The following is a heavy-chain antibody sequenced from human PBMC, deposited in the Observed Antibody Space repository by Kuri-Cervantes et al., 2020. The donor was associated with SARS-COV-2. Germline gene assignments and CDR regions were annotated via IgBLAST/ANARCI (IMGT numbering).Heavy chain of an antibody. CDR1: GFTFRSYW. V-gene: IGHV3-7*01. D-gene: IGHD2-2*01. CDR2: IKQDGSEK. J-gene: IGHJ5*02. Sequence: GESLKISCAASGFTFRSYWMTWVRQAPGKGLEWVANIKQDGSEKYYVDSVKGRFTISRDNSKNTLYLQMNSLRAEDTAVCYCAKGGYCSSTSCSPRWFGPWGQGTLVTVSS. CDR3: AKGGYCSSTSCSPRWFGP.